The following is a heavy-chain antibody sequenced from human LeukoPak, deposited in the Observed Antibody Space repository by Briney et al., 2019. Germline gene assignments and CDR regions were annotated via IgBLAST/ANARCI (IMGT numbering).Heavy chain of an antibody. CDR2: IKQDGSEK. V-gene: IGHV3-7*01. CDR1: GFTFSSYW. J-gene: IGHJ6*03. CDR3: AKSPPGWLLPYYMDV. Sequence: GGSLRLSCAASGFTFSSYWMSWVRQAPGKGLEWVANIKQDGSEKYYVDSVKGRFTISRDNAKNSLYLQMNSLRAEDTAVYYCAKSPPGWLLPYYMDVWGKGTTVTVSS. D-gene: IGHD3-9*01.